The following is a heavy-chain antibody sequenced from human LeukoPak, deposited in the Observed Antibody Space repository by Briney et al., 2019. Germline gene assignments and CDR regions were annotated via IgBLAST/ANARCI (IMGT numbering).Heavy chain of an antibody. J-gene: IGHJ5*02. D-gene: IGHD6-13*01. CDR2: MNPNSGNT. CDR1: GYTFTSYD. CDR3: ARGIKAAARSARRRSNWFDP. V-gene: IGHV1-8*01. Sequence: GASVKVSCKASGYTFTSYDINWVRQATGQGLEWMGWMNPNSGNTGYAQKFQGRVTMTRNTSISTAYMELSSLRCEDTAVYYCARGIKAAARSARRRSNWFDPWGQGTLVTVSS.